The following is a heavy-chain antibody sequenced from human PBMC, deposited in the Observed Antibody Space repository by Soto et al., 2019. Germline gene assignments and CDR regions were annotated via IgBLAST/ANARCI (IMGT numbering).Heavy chain of an antibody. V-gene: IGHV4-59*01. Sequence: TSETLSLTGTVPGGSISCYYWSWIWHPPGTGQEWIGYIYYSGSTNYNPSLKSRVTISVDTSKNQFSLKLSSVTAADTAVYYCARDKTYYYDSSGYSIASWFDPWGQGTLGTVS. CDR2: IYYSGST. CDR1: GGSISCYY. J-gene: IGHJ5*02. CDR3: ARDKTYYYDSSGYSIASWFDP. D-gene: IGHD3-22*01.